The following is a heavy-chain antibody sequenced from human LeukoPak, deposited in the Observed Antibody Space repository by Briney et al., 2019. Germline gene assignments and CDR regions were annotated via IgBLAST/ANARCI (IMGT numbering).Heavy chain of an antibody. Sequence: PSETLSLTCTVSGYSISSGYYWGWIRQPPGKGLEWIGSIYYSGSTYYNPSLKSRVTISVDTSKNQFSLKVSSVTAADTAVYYCARGPLYSSGWYDLGYFDYWGQGTLVTVSS. V-gene: IGHV4-38-2*02. CDR3: ARGPLYSSGWYDLGYFDY. CDR1: GYSISSGYY. D-gene: IGHD6-19*01. J-gene: IGHJ4*02. CDR2: IYYSGST.